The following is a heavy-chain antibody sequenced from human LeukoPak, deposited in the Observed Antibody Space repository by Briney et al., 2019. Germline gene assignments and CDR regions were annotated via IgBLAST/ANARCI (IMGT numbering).Heavy chain of an antibody. D-gene: IGHD3-22*01. CDR3: AKRGVVIRVILVGFHKEAYYFDS. J-gene: IGHJ4*02. Sequence: GGSLRLSCAVSGITLSNYGMSWVRQAPGKGLEWVADISDRGSRTNYADSVKGRFTISTDHPKNTLYLQMNSLRAEDTAVYFCAKRGVVIRVILVGFHKEAYYFDSWGQGALVTVSS. CDR1: GITLSNYG. V-gene: IGHV3-23*01. CDR2: ISDRGSRT.